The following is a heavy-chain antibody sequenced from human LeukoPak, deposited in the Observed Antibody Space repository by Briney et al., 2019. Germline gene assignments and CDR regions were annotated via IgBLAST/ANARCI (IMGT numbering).Heavy chain of an antibody. V-gene: IGHV3-74*01. CDR2: INSDGSST. J-gene: IGHJ4*02. CDR3: ARGGHVLLWFGESNYYFDY. Sequence: GGSLRLSCAAPGFTFSSYWMHWVRQAPGKGLVWVSRINSDGSSTSYADSVKGRFTISRDNAKNTLYLQMNSLRAEDTAVYYCARGGHVLLWFGESNYYFDYWGQGTLVTVSS. CDR1: GFTFSSYW. D-gene: IGHD3-10*01.